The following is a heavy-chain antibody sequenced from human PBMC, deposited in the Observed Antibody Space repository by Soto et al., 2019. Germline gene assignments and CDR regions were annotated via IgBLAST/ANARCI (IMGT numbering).Heavy chain of an antibody. V-gene: IGHV1-69*12. Sequence: QVQLVQSGAEVKKPGSSVKVSCKASGGTFSSYAITWVRQAPGQGLEWMGGIIPIFGTANYAQKFQGTVTITADESTSAAYMELSRLRSEGTAVDDCATDGDGSGSYYYGMDVWGQGTTVTVSS. CDR2: IIPIFGTA. D-gene: IGHD3-22*01. CDR1: GGTFSSYA. CDR3: ATDGDGSGSYYYGMDV. J-gene: IGHJ6*02.